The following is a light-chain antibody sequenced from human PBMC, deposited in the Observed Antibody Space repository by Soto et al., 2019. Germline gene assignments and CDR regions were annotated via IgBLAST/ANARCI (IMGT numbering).Light chain of an antibody. V-gene: IGKV1-6*01. CDR3: LQHNSYPLT. CDR2: AAS. CDR1: QGIRSA. Sequence: AIQLTQSPSSLSASVGDRVTITCRASQGIRSALGWYQQKPGKVPKLLIYAASTLQSGVPSRFSGSGSGTDFTLTISSLQPEDFATYYCLQHNSYPLTLGGGTKVDIK. J-gene: IGKJ4*01.